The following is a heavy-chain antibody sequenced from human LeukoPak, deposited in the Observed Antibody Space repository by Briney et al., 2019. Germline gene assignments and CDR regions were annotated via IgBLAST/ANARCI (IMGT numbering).Heavy chain of an antibody. V-gene: IGHV3-30*18. CDR3: AKTPLPVAYCGGDCYPGDYYYGMDV. J-gene: IGHJ6*02. CDR2: ISYDGSNK. Sequence: GGSLRLSCAASGFTFSSYGMHWVRQAPGKGLEWVAVISYDGSNKYYADSVKGRFTISRDNSKNTLYLQMNSLRAEDTAVYYCAKTPLPVAYCGGDCYPGDYYYGMDVWGQGTTVTVSS. CDR1: GFTFSSYG. D-gene: IGHD2-21*02.